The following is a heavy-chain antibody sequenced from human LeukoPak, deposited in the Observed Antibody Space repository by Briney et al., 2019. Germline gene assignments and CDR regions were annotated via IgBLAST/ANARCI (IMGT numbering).Heavy chain of an antibody. V-gene: IGHV1-24*01. D-gene: IGHD1-26*01. CDR1: GYTLTELS. Sequence: ASVKVSCKVSGYTLTELSTHWVRQAPGKGLEWMGGFDPEDGETIYAQKFQGRVTMTEDTSTDTAYMELSSLRSEDTAVYYCATGSSPRSYYYYYMDVWGKGTTVTISS. CDR2: FDPEDGET. CDR3: ATGSSPRSYYYYYMDV. J-gene: IGHJ6*03.